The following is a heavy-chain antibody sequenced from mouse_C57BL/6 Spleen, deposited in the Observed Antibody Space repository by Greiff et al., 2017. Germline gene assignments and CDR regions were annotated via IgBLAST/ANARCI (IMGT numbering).Heavy chain of an antibody. D-gene: IGHD1-1*01. V-gene: IGHV5-4*01. Sequence: EVMLVESGGGLVKPGGSLKLSCAASGFTFSSYAMSWVRQTPEKRLEWVATISDGGSYTYYPDNVKGRITISRDNAKNNLYLQMSHLKSEDTAMYYCARDYYGVRGFAYWGQGTLVTVSA. CDR2: ISDGGSYT. CDR3: ARDYYGVRGFAY. CDR1: GFTFSSYA. J-gene: IGHJ3*01.